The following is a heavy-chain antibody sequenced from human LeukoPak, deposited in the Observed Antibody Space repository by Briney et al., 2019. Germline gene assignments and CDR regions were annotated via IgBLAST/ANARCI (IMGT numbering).Heavy chain of an antibody. V-gene: IGHV4-34*01. Sequence: SETLSLTCGVYGGSFSGYYWTWIRQSPGMGLEWIGEIIYSGSTNYNPSLKSRVTISVDTSKNQFSLKLSSVTAADTAVYYCARGPHYDSSGYYYFDYWGQGTLVTVSS. CDR3: ARGPHYDSSGYYYFDY. J-gene: IGHJ4*02. CDR1: GGSFSGYY. D-gene: IGHD3-22*01. CDR2: IIYSGST.